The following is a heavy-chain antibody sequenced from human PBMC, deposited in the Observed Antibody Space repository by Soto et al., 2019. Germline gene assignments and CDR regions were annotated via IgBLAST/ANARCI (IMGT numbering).Heavy chain of an antibody. D-gene: IGHD3-22*01. CDR1: GASISTSYFY. J-gene: IGHJ5*02. CDR2: IYHSGTT. CDR3: AASSGYHGGPPCSHP. V-gene: IGHV4-39*02. Sequence: SETLSLTCDVSGASISTSYFYWTWIRQPPGKGLEWIGSIYHSGTTYYGPSLRSRVTMFLDTSKNHFSLSLRAVTVADTAFYYCAASSGYHGGPPCSHPGGQGTLVTVSS.